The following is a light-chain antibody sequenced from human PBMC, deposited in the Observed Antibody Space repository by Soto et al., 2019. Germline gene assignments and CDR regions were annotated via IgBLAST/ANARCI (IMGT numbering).Light chain of an antibody. J-gene: IGKJ4*01. Sequence: DIVMTQSPDSLAVSLGERATINCRSSQSVLYSSNNKNYLAWYQQKPGQPPKLLISWASTREFGVPDRFSGSGSGTDFTLTISSLQAEDVAVYYCQQYYSTPLTFVGGTKVEIK. V-gene: IGKV4-1*01. CDR3: QQYYSTPLT. CDR2: WAS. CDR1: QSVLYSSNNKNY.